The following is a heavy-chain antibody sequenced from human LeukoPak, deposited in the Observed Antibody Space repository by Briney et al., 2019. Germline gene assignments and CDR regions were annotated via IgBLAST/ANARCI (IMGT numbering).Heavy chain of an antibody. CDR2: ISSSGSTI. CDR1: GFTLSDYY. CDR3: ARAIYDYVWGSYRLDAFDI. Sequence: GGSLRLSCAASGFTLSDYYMSWIRQAPGKGLEWVSYISSSGSTIYYADSVKGRFTISRDNAKNSLYLQMNSLRAEDTAVYYCARAIYDYVWGSYRLDAFDIWGQGTMVTVSS. J-gene: IGHJ3*02. V-gene: IGHV3-11*01. D-gene: IGHD3-16*02.